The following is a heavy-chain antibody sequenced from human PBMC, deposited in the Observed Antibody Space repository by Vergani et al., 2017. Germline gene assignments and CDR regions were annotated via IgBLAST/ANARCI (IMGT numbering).Heavy chain of an antibody. CDR1: GGSISSSSYY. CDR2: IYYSGST. D-gene: IGHD3-3*01. Sequence: QLQLQESGPGLVKPSETLSLTCTVSGGSISSSSYYWGWIRQPPGKGLEWIGSIYYSGSTYYNPSLKSRVTIPVDTSKNQFSLKLSSVTAADTAVYYCARRRVKYYDFWSGYYTIDYWGQGTLVTVSS. J-gene: IGHJ4*02. CDR3: ARRRVKYYDFWSGYYTIDY. V-gene: IGHV4-39*01.